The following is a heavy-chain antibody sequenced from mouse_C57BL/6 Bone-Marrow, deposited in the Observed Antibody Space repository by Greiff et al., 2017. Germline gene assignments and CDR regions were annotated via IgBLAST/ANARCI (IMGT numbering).Heavy chain of an antibody. J-gene: IGHJ2*01. CDR3: ARSNYYGSSDYYFDY. CDR1: GYAFTNYL. D-gene: IGHD1-1*01. V-gene: IGHV1-54*01. Sequence: VHLVESGAELVRPGTSVKVSCKASGYAFTNYLIEWVKQRPGQGLEWIGVINPGSGGTNYNEKFKGKVTLTADKSSSTAYMQLSSLTSEDSAVYFCARSNYYGSSDYYFDYWGQGTTLTVSS. CDR2: INPGSGGT.